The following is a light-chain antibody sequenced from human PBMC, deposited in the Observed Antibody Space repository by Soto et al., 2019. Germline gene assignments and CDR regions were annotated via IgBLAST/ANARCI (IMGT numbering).Light chain of an antibody. CDR3: KQYGSSGK. Sequence: EIVLTQSPGTLSLSPVKRATLSCMASQSVGSDLAWCQQKPGQAPRLLIYGASNRATGIPDRFSGSGSGTDFTLTISSLEPEDFAVYYCKQYGSSGKFGQGTRLEIK. CDR1: QSVGSD. J-gene: IGKJ5*01. V-gene: IGKV3-20*01. CDR2: GAS.